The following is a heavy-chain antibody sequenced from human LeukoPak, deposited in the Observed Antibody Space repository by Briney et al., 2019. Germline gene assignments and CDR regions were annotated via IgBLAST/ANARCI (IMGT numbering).Heavy chain of an antibody. CDR3: TTTRLADAFYFDY. V-gene: IGHV3-74*01. CDR1: GFTFSSYW. Sequence: GGSLRLSCVASGFTFSSYWMHWVRQAPGKGLVWVSRINSDGSRTTYADAVKGRFTVSRDNAKNTLYLQMNSLRAEDTAVYYCTTTRLADAFYFDYWGQGTLVTVSS. CDR2: INSDGSRT. D-gene: IGHD6-13*01. J-gene: IGHJ4*02.